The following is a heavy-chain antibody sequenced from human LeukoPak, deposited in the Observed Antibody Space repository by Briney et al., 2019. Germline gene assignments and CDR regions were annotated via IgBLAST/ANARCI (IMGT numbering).Heavy chain of an antibody. D-gene: IGHD2-15*01. CDR1: GYTFTSYG. CDR2: INTYNGNT. J-gene: IGHJ4*02. Sequence: ASVTVSCTASGYTFTSYGISWVRQAPGQGLEWMGWINTYNGNTNYAQKLQGRVTMTTDTSTSTAYMELRSLRSDDTAVYHCARAEDTTYYFDYWGQGTLVTVSS. CDR3: ARAEDTTYYFDY. V-gene: IGHV1-18*01.